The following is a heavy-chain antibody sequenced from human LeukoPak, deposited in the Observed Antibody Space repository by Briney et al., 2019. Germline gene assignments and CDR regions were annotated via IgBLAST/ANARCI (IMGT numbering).Heavy chain of an antibody. CDR1: GGSISSSSYY. CDR3: ARARSGATRLFDY. CDR2: ISYSGST. J-gene: IGHJ4*02. Sequence: PSETLSLTCTVSGGSISSSSYYWGWIRQPPGKGLECIGYISYSGSTNYNPSLKSRVTISVDTSKNQFSLKLSSVTAADTAVYYCARARSGATRLFDYWGQGTLVTVSS. V-gene: IGHV4-61*05. D-gene: IGHD1-26*01.